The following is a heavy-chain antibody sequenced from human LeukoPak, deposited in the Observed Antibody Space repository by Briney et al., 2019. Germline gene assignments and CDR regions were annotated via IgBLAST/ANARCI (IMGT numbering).Heavy chain of an antibody. Sequence: GGSLRLSCAASGFTVSSNYMSWVRQAPGKGLEWVSVIYSGGSTYYADSVKGRFTISRDNSRNTLYLQMNSLRAEDTAVYYCARVRYDYVWGSYRKNNWFDPWGQGTLVTVSS. CDR1: GFTVSSNY. V-gene: IGHV3-53*01. CDR3: ARVRYDYVWGSYRKNNWFDP. CDR2: IYSGGST. D-gene: IGHD3-16*02. J-gene: IGHJ5*02.